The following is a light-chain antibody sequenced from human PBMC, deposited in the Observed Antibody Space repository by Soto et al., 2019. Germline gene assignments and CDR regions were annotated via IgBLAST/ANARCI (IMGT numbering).Light chain of an antibody. J-gene: IGLJ1*01. CDR1: SSDVGGYDY. CDR2: DVN. V-gene: IGLV2-11*01. CDR3: CSYAGNFAFV. Sequence: QSALTQPRSVSGSPGQSVTISCTGTSSDVGGYDYVSWYQQYLGKAPKVMIYDVNKRPSGVPDRFSGSKSGNTASLTISGLQADDEAEYYCCSYAGNFAFVFGTGTKLTVL.